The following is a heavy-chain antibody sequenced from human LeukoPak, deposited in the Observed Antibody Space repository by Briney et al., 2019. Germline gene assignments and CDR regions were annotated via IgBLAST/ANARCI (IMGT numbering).Heavy chain of an antibody. D-gene: IGHD5-12*01. Sequence: GGSLRLSCTASGFTFGEYAISWVRQAPGKGLEWVANIKPDGSEGYYLDSLKGRFTISRDNAKNSLYLEMTNLRVEDTAVYYCARSGGYGWDNWDQGALVTVSS. V-gene: IGHV3-7*01. CDR3: ARSGGYGWDN. CDR2: IKPDGSEG. CDR1: GFTFGEYA. J-gene: IGHJ4*02.